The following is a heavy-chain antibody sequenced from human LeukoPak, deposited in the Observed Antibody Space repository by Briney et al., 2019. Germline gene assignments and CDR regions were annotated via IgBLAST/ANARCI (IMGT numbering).Heavy chain of an antibody. V-gene: IGHV4-61*02. D-gene: IGHD1-26*01. CDR1: GASISSGSYY. J-gene: IGHJ4*02. Sequence: SETLSLTCTVSGASISSGSYYWSWIRQPAGKGLEWIGRIYTSGVTNYSPSLKSRVTISVDTSKNQVSLKIRSVAAADTGVYYCARDRWHSGSYNDYWGQGILVTVSS. CDR3: ARDRWHSGSYNDY. CDR2: IYTSGVT.